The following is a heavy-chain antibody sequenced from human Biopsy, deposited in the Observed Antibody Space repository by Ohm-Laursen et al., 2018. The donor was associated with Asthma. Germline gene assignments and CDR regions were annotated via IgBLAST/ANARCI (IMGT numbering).Heavy chain of an antibody. V-gene: IGHV3-30*01. CDR3: VRDGTDDAFDI. D-gene: IGHD1-1*01. Sequence: SLRLSCAASGFSFSNFAIRWVRQAPGKGLEWVGVISRDASTQDYADSVKGRFTMARDNSKNTLDLQMNSLREEDTAVYYCVRDGTDDAFDIWGQGTVVSVSS. CDR2: ISRDASTQ. J-gene: IGHJ3*02. CDR1: GFSFSNFA.